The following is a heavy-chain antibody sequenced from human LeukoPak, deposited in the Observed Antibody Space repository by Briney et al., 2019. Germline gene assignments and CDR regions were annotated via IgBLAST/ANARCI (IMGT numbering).Heavy chain of an antibody. Sequence: GGSLRLSCAASGFNFSMYGFQWVRQAPGKALEWVGVISYDGSRKEYAESVKGRFTISRDMSKSTVYLQMNSLRAEDTAVYYCAKWGGAEVDIYGMDVWGQGTMVIVSS. CDR3: AKWGGAEVDIYGMDV. V-gene: IGHV3-30*18. CDR1: GFNFSMYG. D-gene: IGHD3-9*01. J-gene: IGHJ6*02. CDR2: ISYDGSRK.